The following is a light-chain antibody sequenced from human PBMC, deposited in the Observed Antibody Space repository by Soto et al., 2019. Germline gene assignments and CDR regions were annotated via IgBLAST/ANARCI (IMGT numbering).Light chain of an antibody. CDR3: VAWDANLSSLV. J-gene: IGLJ3*02. V-gene: IGLV1-47*01. CDR1: RSNIGSAI. CDR2: MNN. Sequence: QSVLTQPPSLSGTPGQTVTISCTGSRSNIGSAIVHWYQQIPGTAPNHLLYMNNQRPSGVPARFSGSKSGTSASRVITGLRPEDEADYYCVAWDANLSSLVFGGGTKSPS.